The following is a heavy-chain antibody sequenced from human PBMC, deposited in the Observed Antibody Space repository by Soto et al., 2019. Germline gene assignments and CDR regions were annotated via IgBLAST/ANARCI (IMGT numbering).Heavy chain of an antibody. CDR2: ISYDGSNK. D-gene: IGHD3-16*02. CDR3: ARDRVITFGGVIVMGGLDY. CDR1: GFTFSSYA. J-gene: IGHJ4*02. Sequence: PVGSLRLSCAASGFTFSSYAMHWVRQAPGKGLEWVAVISYDGSNKYYADSVKGRFTISRDNSKNTLYLQMNSLRAEDTAVYYCARDRVITFGGVIVMGGLDYWGQGTLVTVSS. V-gene: IGHV3-30-3*01.